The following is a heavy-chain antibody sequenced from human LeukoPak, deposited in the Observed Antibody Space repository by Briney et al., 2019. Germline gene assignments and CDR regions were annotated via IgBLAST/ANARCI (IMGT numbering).Heavy chain of an antibody. V-gene: IGHV3-7*01. J-gene: IGHJ4*02. CDR3: AREIGLRIDF. CDR1: GFTFSSYG. Sequence: GRSLRLSCAASGFTFSSYGMHWVRQAPGKGLEWVANIKQDGSEKYYVDSVKGRFTISRDNAKNSLYLQMNNLRAEDTAVYFCAREIGLRIDFWGQGTLVTVSS. CDR2: IKQDGSEK. D-gene: IGHD5/OR15-5a*01.